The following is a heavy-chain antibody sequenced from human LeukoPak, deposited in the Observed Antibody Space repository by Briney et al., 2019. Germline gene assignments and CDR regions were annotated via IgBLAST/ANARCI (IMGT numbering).Heavy chain of an antibody. CDR1: GGTFSSYA. D-gene: IGHD3-3*01. CDR2: IIPIFGTA. V-gene: IGHV1-69*06. CDR3: AALWSGYYPYYYYYMDV. J-gene: IGHJ6*03. Sequence: SVKVSCKASGGTFSSYAISWVRQAPGQGLEWMGRIIPIFGTASYAQKFQGRVTITADKSTSTAYVELSSLRSEDTAVYYCAALWSGYYPYYYYYMDVWGKGTTVTVSS.